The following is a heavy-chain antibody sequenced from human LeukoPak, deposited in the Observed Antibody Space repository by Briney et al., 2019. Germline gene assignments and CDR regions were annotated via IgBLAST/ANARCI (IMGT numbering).Heavy chain of an antibody. CDR1: GGSVSSSSYY. J-gene: IGHJ4*02. V-gene: IGHV4-61*02. D-gene: IGHD1-1*01. CDR3: ARVTGTANFDY. CDR2: IYTSGST. Sequence: PSETLSLTCTVSGGSVSSSSYYWSWIRQPAGKGLEWIGRIYTSGSTNYNPSLKSRVTMSVDTSKNQFSLKLSSVTAADTAVYYCARVTGTANFDYWGQGTLVTVSS.